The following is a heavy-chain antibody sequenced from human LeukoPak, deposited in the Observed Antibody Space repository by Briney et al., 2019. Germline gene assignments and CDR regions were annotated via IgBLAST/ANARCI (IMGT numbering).Heavy chain of an antibody. V-gene: IGHV1-24*01. CDR3: ATISLYSSGWYNRYFQH. D-gene: IGHD6-19*01. CDR1: GYSLTELS. CDR2: FDPEDGET. J-gene: IGHJ1*01. Sequence: ASVKVSCKVSGYSLTELSMHCVRQAPGKGLEWMGGFDPEDGETIYAQKFQGRVTMTEDTSTDTAYMELSSLRSEDTAVYSCATISLYSSGWYNRYFQHWGQGTLVTVSS.